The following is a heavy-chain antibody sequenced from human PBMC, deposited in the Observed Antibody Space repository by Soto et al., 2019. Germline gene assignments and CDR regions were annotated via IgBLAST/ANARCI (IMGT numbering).Heavy chain of an antibody. Sequence: GGSLRLSCAASGFTFSSYAMSWVRQAPGKGLEWVSAISGSGGSTYYADSVKGRFTISRDNSKNTLYLQMNSLRAEDTAVYYCAKDFFSGYDYDYYYYYMDVWGKGTTVIVSS. CDR1: GFTFSSYA. CDR2: ISGSGGST. V-gene: IGHV3-23*01. J-gene: IGHJ6*03. CDR3: AKDFFSGYDYDYYYYYMDV. D-gene: IGHD5-12*01.